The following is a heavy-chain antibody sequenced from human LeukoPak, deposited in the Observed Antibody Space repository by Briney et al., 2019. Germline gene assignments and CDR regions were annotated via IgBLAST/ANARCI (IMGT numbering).Heavy chain of an antibody. CDR2: INPSGGST. J-gene: IGHJ4*02. CDR1: GYTFTSYY. CDR3: AIEKYGDYDFDY. Sequence: GGSVKVSCKASGYTFTSYYMHWVRQAPGQGLEWMGIINPSGGSTSYAQKFQGRVTMTRDTSTSTVYMELSSLRSEDTAVYYCAIEKYGDYDFDYWGQGTLVTVSS. V-gene: IGHV1-46*01. D-gene: IGHD4-17*01.